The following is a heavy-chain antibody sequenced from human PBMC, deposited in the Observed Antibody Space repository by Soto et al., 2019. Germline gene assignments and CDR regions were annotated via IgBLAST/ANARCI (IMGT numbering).Heavy chain of an antibody. J-gene: IGHJ6*02. Sequence: EVQLVESGGGLVKPGGSLRLSCAASGFTFSSYSMNWVRQAPGKGLEWVSSISSSSSYIYYADSVKGRFTISRDNAKNSLYLQMNSLRAEDTAVYYCARARIAAAGKPETNYYYYGMDVWGQGTTVTVSS. CDR1: GFTFSSYS. CDR3: ARARIAAAGKPETNYYYYGMDV. D-gene: IGHD6-13*01. CDR2: ISSSSSYI. V-gene: IGHV3-21*01.